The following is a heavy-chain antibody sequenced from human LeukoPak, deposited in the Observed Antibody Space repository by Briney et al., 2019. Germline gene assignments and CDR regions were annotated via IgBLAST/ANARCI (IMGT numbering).Heavy chain of an antibody. CDR2: ISYDGSNK. CDR1: GFTFSSYA. Sequence: GGSLRLSCAASGFTFSSYAMHWVRQAPGKGLEWVAVISYDGSNKYYADSVKGRFTTSRDNSKNTLYLQMNSLRAEDTAVYYCAKGVGGYDENAFDIWGQGTMVTVSS. J-gene: IGHJ3*02. D-gene: IGHD3-10*01. CDR3: AKGVGGYDENAFDI. V-gene: IGHV3-30*04.